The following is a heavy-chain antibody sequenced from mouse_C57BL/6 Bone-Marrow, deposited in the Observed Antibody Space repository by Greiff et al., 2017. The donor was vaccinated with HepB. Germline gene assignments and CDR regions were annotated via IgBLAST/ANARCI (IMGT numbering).Heavy chain of an antibody. CDR2: ILPSIGRT. CDR3: ASGNERGHYFDY. V-gene: IGHV15-2*01. CDR1: DSEVFPIAY. Sequence: QVQLQQSGSELRSPGSSVKLSCKDFDSEVFPIAYMSWVRQKPGHGFEWIGGILPSIGRTIYGEKFEDKATLDADTLSNTAYLELNSLTSEDSAIDYCASGNERGHYFDYWGQGTTLTVSS. J-gene: IGHJ2*01.